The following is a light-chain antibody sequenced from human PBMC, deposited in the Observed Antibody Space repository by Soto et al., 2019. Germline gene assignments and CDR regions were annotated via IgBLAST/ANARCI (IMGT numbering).Light chain of an antibody. CDR2: DVS. Sequence: DIQMTQSPSTLSASVGDRVSITCRASQSVTSWLAWFQQKPGQAPKLLIYDVSTLERGVPSRFSGSGPGTEFPLTISSLQTDDFATYYCQQYNGYPYTFGQGTKLEIK. J-gene: IGKJ2*01. CDR3: QQYNGYPYT. V-gene: IGKV1-5*01. CDR1: QSVTSW.